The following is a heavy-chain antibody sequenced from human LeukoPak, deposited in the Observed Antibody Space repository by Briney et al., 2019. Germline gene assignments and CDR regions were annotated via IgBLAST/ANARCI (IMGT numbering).Heavy chain of an antibody. V-gene: IGHV4-31*03. J-gene: IGHJ6*02. CDR3: ASHADGTPDIAARLVYYYYYGMDV. CDR1: GGSISSGGYY. CDR2: IYYSGST. D-gene: IGHD6-6*01. Sequence: PSETLSLTCTVSGGSISSGGYYWSWIRQHPGKGLEWIGYIYYSGSTYYNPSLKSRVTISVDTSKNQFSLKLSSVTAADTAVYYCASHADGTPDIAARLVYYYYYGMDVWGQGTTVTVSS.